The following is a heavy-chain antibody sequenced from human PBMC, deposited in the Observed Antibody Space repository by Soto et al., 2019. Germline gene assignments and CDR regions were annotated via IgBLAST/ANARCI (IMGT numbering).Heavy chain of an antibody. CDR2: IYYSGST. CDR1: GDSISSNF. CDR3: AWLTSYEYLMDV. Sequence: SETLSLTCTVSGDSISSNFWSWIRQPPGKGLEWIGYIYYSGSTNNNPSLKSRLSISADTSKNHFSLKLSSVTAADTAVYYCAWLTSYEYLMDVWAKGTKDTVSS. D-gene: IGHD5-12*01. J-gene: IGHJ6*04. V-gene: IGHV4-59*01.